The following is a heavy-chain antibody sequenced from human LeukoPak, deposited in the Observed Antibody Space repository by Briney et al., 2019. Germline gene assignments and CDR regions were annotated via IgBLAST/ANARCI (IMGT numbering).Heavy chain of an antibody. CDR2: ISNDGSRK. D-gene: IGHD3-3*01. CDR3: ARDRAWNYFDY. J-gene: IGHJ4*02. Sequence: GSLRHSCAPSGFTFSRHGMHWVRQAPGKGLEWVAIISNDGSRKYYAHSVEGRFTISRDNSKNTLYLQMDSLRAEDTAVYYCARDRAWNYFDYWGQGTLVTVSS. CDR1: GFTFSRHG. V-gene: IGHV3-30*03.